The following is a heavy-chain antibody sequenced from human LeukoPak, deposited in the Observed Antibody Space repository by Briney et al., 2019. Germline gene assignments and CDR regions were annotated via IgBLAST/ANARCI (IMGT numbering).Heavy chain of an antibody. V-gene: IGHV3-48*03. CDR2: ISGSGSTI. Sequence: GGSLRLSCAASGFIFSSYEMNWVGQAPGPGLALVSSISGSGSTIYSADSVKGRFTISRDNAKNPLYLQMNSLRAEDTAIYYCAREVGYCSSTSCRDAFDIWGQGTMVTVSS. CDR1: GFIFSSYE. D-gene: IGHD2-2*01. CDR3: AREVGYCSSTSCRDAFDI. J-gene: IGHJ3*02.